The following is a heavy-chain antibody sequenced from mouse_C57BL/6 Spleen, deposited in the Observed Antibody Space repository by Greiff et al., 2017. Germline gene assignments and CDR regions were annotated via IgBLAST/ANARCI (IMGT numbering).Heavy chain of an antibody. Sequence: VQLQQSGAELVRPGASVKLSCKASGYTFTDYYINWVKQRPGQGLEWIARIYPGSGNTYYNEKFKGKATLTAEKSSSTAYMQLSSLTSEDSAVYFCARKMSSLYAMDYWGQGTSVTVSS. CDR3: ARKMSSLYAMDY. CDR1: GYTFTDYY. D-gene: IGHD1-1*01. J-gene: IGHJ4*01. CDR2: IYPGSGNT. V-gene: IGHV1-76*01.